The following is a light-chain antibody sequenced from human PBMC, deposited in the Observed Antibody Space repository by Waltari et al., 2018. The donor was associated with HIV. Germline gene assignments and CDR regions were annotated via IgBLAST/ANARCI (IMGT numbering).Light chain of an antibody. CDR1: SSNIGAGYD. V-gene: IGLV1-40*01. Sequence: QSVLTQSPSVSGAPGPRVTISCTGSSSNIGAGYDVLWYQQLPGTAPKLLSYGNRNRPSGVPDLFSASKSGASASLAIPGLRAEDAATYYCQSYDSDLSSWFFGGGTKLTVL. CDR3: QSYDSDLSSWF. J-gene: IGLJ2*01. CDR2: GNR.